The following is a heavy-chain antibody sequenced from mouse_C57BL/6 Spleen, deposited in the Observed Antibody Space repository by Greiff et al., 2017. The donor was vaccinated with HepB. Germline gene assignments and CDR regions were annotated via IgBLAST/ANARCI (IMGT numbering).Heavy chain of an antibody. Sequence: QVQLQQPGAELVRPGSSVKLSCKASGYTFTSYWMDWVKPRPGQGLEWIGNIYPSDSETHYNQKFKDKATLTVDKSSSTAYMQLSSLTSEDSAVYYCARGGPYYFDYWGQGTTLTVAS. V-gene: IGHV1-61*01. CDR2: IYPSDSET. J-gene: IGHJ2*01. CDR1: GYTFTSYW. CDR3: ARGGPYYFDY.